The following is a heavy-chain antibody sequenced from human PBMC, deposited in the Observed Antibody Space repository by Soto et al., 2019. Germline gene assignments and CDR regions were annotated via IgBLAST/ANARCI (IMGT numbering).Heavy chain of an antibody. CDR2: IYRGGST. D-gene: IGHD1-7*01. Sequence: EVQLVESGGGLVQPGGSLRLSCAASGFTVSSNYMNWVRQAPGKGLEWVSIIYRGGSTYYADSVKGRFTISRDNSENTLYLQMNSLRAEDTAVYYCARSPFVVLGITLPDYLGQGTLVTVSS. J-gene: IGHJ4*02. CDR1: GFTVSSNY. V-gene: IGHV3-66*01. CDR3: ARSPFVVLGITLPDY.